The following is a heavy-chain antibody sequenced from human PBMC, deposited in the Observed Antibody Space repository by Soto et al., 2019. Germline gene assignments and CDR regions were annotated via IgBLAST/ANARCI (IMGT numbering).Heavy chain of an antibody. CDR3: AREESSDYYYDSSGYYSYFDY. V-gene: IGHV3-33*01. CDR2: IWYDGSNK. J-gene: IGHJ4*02. D-gene: IGHD3-22*01. Sequence: PGGSLGLSCSASGFTFSSYGMHWVRQAPGKGLEWVAVIWYDGSNKYYADSVKGRFTISRDNSKNTLYLQMNSLRAEDTAVYYCAREESSDYYYDSSGYYSYFDYWGQGT. CDR1: GFTFSSYG.